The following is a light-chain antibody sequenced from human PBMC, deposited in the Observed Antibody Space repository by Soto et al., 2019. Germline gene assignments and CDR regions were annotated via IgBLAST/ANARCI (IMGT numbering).Light chain of an antibody. Sequence: QSVLTQPPSASGSPGQSVTISCTGTSSDVGGYNYVSWYQQHPGKAPKLMIYEVSKRPSGVPDRFSGSKSGNTASLTVSGXXXXXXXDYYCSSYAGSNNWNFGTGTKLTV. J-gene: IGLJ1*01. CDR3: SSYAGSNNWN. CDR1: SSDVGGYNY. CDR2: EVS. V-gene: IGLV2-8*01.